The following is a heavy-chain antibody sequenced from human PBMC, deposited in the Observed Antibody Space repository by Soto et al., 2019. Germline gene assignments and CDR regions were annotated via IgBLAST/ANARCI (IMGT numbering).Heavy chain of an antibody. V-gene: IGHV5-51*01. CDR3: ARHGSSGPEDTLDV. D-gene: IGHD6-19*01. CDR2: IHPGDSDN. CDR1: GYSFTNYW. J-gene: IGHJ6*02. Sequence: EVQLVQSGAEVKEPGESLKISCKVSGYSFTNYWIGWVRQMPGKGLEWMGIIHPGDSDNRYSPSFQGHVTISADKSISPAYLQWSSLKASDTAMYYCARHGSSGPEDTLDVWDQGTTVTVSS.